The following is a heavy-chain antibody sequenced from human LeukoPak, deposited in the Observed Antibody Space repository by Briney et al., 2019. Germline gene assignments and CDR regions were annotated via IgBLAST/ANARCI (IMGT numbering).Heavy chain of an antibody. Sequence: SETLSLTCTVSGGSISSSSYYWGWIRQPPGKGLEWIGSIYYSGSTYYNPSLKSRVTMSVDTSKNQFSLKLSSVTAADTAVYYCARVLPYYDSSGYCENWGQGTLVTVSS. CDR1: GGSISSSSYY. CDR2: IYYSGST. J-gene: IGHJ4*02. V-gene: IGHV4-39*07. CDR3: ARVLPYYDSSGYCEN. D-gene: IGHD3-22*01.